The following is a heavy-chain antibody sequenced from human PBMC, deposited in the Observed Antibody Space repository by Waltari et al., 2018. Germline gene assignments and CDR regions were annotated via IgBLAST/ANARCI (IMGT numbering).Heavy chain of an antibody. CDR1: GFPFRRHG. V-gene: IGHV3-30*18. Sequence: QVQPVESGGGVVQPGRSLGLSCAASGFPFRRHGMHWVRKAPGKGMEWVAVIWYEGSNKYYADSVKGRFTISRDNSKNTLYLQMNSLRAEDTAMYYCAKEVWFGDAFDIWGQGTMVTVAS. CDR2: IWYEGSNK. CDR3: AKEVWFGDAFDI. J-gene: IGHJ3*02. D-gene: IGHD3-10*01.